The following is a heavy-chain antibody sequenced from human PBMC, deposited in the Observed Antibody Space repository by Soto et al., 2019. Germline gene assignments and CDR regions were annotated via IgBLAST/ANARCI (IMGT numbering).Heavy chain of an antibody. CDR2: ISYDGSNK. CDR3: ERTGRAWWDYGMDV. Sequence: QVQRVESGGGVVQPGRSLRLSCAASGFTFSNYAMHWVRQAPGKGLEWVAVISYDGSNKYYADSVKGRFTISRDSYKNTLYLQVNSLRAEDTGVYYCERTGRAWWDYGMDVWGQGTTVPVSS. D-gene: IGHD2-8*02. CDR1: GFTFSNYA. J-gene: IGHJ6*02. V-gene: IGHV3-30-3*01.